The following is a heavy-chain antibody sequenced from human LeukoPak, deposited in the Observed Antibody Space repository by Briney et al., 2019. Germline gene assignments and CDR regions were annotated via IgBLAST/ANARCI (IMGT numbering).Heavy chain of an antibody. CDR2: MNPNSGNT. Sequence: ASVKVSCKASGYTFTSYDINWVRQATGQGLEWMGWMNPNSGNTGYAQKFQGRVTMTRNTSISTAYMELSSLRSEDTAVYYCARAPYVDIVATERGSWFDPWGQGTLVTVSS. D-gene: IGHD5-12*01. CDR3: ARAPYVDIVATERGSWFDP. J-gene: IGHJ5*02. V-gene: IGHV1-8*01. CDR1: GYTFTSYD.